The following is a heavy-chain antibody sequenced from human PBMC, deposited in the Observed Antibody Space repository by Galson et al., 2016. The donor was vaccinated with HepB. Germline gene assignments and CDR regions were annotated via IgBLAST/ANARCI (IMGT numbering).Heavy chain of an antibody. J-gene: IGHJ4*02. Sequence: SLRLSCAASEFTFSNYAMSWVRQAPRKGLEWVSWISGGGGSADYADSVKGRFTISRDSSKNMLYLEMNSLGVEDTAVYYCVKDVRAFSNWYSGDHWGQGTLVTVSS. CDR3: VKDVRAFSNWYSGDH. V-gene: IGHV3-23*01. CDR1: EFTFSNYA. D-gene: IGHD6-13*01. CDR2: ISGGGGSA.